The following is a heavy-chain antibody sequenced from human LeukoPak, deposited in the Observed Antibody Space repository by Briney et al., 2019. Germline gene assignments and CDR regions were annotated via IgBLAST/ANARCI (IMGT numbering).Heavy chain of an antibody. CDR2: ISSSSSTI. D-gene: IGHD6-19*01. CDR3: ARVLYSSGWYGDHY. Sequence: GGSLRLSCAASGFTFSSYSMNWVRQAPWKGLEWVSYISSSSSTIYYADSVKGRFTISRDNAKNSLYLQMNSLRAEDTAVYYCARVLYSSGWYGDHYWGQGTLVTVSS. J-gene: IGHJ4*02. CDR1: GFTFSSYS. V-gene: IGHV3-48*01.